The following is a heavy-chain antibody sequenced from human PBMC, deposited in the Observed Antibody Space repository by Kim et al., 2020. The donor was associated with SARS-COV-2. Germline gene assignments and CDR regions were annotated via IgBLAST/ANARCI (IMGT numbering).Heavy chain of an antibody. V-gene: IGHV4-59*01. D-gene: IGHD2-8*01. J-gene: IGHJ6*03. CDR2: IYYSGST. Sequence: SETLSLTCTVSGGSISSYYWSWIRQPPGKGLEWIGYIYYSGSTNYNPSLKSRVTISVDTSKNQFSLKLSSVTAADTAVYYCAGVEMVYYYYYYMDVWGKGTTVTVSS. CDR1: GGSISSYY. CDR3: AGVEMVYYYYYYMDV.